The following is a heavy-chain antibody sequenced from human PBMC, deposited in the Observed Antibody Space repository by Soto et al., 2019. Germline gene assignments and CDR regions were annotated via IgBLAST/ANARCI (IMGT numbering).Heavy chain of an antibody. D-gene: IGHD3-22*01. CDR1: GFSLSTSGVG. J-gene: IGHJ4*02. V-gene: IGHV2-5*02. Sequence: QITLKESGPTLVKPTQTLTLTCTFSGFSLSTSGVGVGWIRQPPGKALEWLALIYWDDDKRYSPSLKSRLTITKDTSKNQVVLTMTNMDPVDTATYYCAHRPFWYDSSGPKSFDYWGQGALVTVSS. CDR2: IYWDDDK. CDR3: AHRPFWYDSSGPKSFDY.